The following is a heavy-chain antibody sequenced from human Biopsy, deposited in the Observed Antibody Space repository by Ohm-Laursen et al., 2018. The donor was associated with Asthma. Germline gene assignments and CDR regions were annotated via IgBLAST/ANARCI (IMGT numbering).Heavy chain of an antibody. CDR2: LSSDGANE. D-gene: IGHD1-1*01. Sequence: SLRLSCAASGISFRNYGMHWVRQAPGKGLEWVALLSSDGANEYYADSVKGRFTMARDNSKNTLDLQMNSLREEDTAVYYCVRDGTDDAFDIWGQGTVVSVSS. V-gene: IGHV3-30*03. J-gene: IGHJ3*02. CDR3: VRDGTDDAFDI. CDR1: GISFRNYG.